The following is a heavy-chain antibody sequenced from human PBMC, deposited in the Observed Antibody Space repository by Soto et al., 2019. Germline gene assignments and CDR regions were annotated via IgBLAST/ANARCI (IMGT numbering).Heavy chain of an antibody. V-gene: IGHV3-23*01. D-gene: IGHD4-17*01. CDR2: ISGSGGST. CDR1: GFTFSSYA. J-gene: IGHJ4*02. Sequence: EVQLLESGGGLVQPGGSLRLSCAASGFTFSSYAMSWVRQAPGKGLEWVSAISGSGGSTYYADSVKGRFTISRDNSKNTLYLEMNSLRAEDTAVYYCAKDHDYGDYVADYWGQGTLVTVSS. CDR3: AKDHDYGDYVADY.